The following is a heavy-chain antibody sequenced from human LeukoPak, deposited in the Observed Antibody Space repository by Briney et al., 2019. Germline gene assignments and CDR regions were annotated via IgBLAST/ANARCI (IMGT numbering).Heavy chain of an antibody. CDR1: GFTFSSYG. V-gene: IGHV3-30*02. Sequence: GGSLRLSRAASGFTFSSYGMHWVRQAPGKGLEWVAFIRYDGSNKYYADSVKGRFTISRDNSKNTLYLQMNSLRAEDTAVYYCAKELVTMVRGSRGFDYWGQGTLVTVSS. CDR3: AKELVTMVRGSRGFDY. D-gene: IGHD3-10*01. J-gene: IGHJ4*02. CDR2: IRYDGSNK.